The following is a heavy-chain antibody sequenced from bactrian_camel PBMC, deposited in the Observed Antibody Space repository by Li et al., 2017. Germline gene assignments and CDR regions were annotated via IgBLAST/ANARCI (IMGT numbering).Heavy chain of an antibody. V-gene: IGHV3S63*01. D-gene: IGHD3*01. CDR2: IYRAGGNT. J-gene: IGHJ4*01. CDR1: AYTYDWRS. Sequence: HVQLVESGGGSVQAGGSLRLSCVGDAYTYDWRSMAWFRQAPGKEREGVAVIYRAGGNTVYAPSVKGRFTISQDIAKNMVYLQMNNLKPEDTAMYYCAARPEFWSLRDILYNYWGQGTQVTVS. CDR3: AARPEFWSLRDILYNY.